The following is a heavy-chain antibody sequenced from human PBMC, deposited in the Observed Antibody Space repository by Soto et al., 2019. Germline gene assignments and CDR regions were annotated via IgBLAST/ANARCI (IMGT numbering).Heavy chain of an antibody. CDR2: IYYSGST. CDR1: GGSISSSAYY. V-gene: IGHV4-39*01. D-gene: IGHD1-26*01. J-gene: IGHJ4*02. CDR3: ARHPWELLDY. Sequence: SETLSLTCTVSGGSISSSAYYWDWIRQPPGKGLEWIGSIYYSGSTFHNPSLKSRVTIFVDMSKNQFSLKLTSVTAADTAIYYCARHPWELLDYWGQGTLLTVSS.